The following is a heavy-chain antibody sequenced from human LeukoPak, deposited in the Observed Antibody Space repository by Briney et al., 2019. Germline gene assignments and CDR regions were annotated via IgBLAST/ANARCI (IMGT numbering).Heavy chain of an antibody. CDR3: ARGLYCGGDCYPPYFDY. CDR2: ISYDGSNK. CDR1: GFTFSSYG. Sequence: PGGSLRLSCAASGFTFSSYGMHWVRQAPGKGLEWVAVISYDGSNKYYADSVKGRFTTSRDNAKNSLYLQMNSLRAEDTAVYYCARGLYCGGDCYPPYFDYWGQGTLVTVSS. V-gene: IGHV3-30*03. D-gene: IGHD2-21*02. J-gene: IGHJ4*02.